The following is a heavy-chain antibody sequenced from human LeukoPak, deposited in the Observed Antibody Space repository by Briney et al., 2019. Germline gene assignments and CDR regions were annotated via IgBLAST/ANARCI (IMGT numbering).Heavy chain of an antibody. Sequence: PGGSLRLSCAASGFTFSSYAMSWVRQAPGKGLEWVSAISGSGGSTYYADSVKGRFTISRDNSKNMLYLQMNSLRAEDTAVYYCAKGPMIVVVAIDYWGQGTLVTVSS. J-gene: IGHJ4*02. V-gene: IGHV3-23*01. CDR2: ISGSGGST. CDR1: GFTFSSYA. D-gene: IGHD3-22*01. CDR3: AKGPMIVVVAIDY.